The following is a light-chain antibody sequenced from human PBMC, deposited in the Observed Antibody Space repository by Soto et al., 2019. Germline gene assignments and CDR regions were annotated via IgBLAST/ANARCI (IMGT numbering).Light chain of an antibody. Sequence: EMVMTQSPATLSVSPGERATLSCRASQSVGSNLAWYQQKPGQAPRLLIYGASTRATGIPARFSGSGSGTEFTLTISSLQSEDFAVYYCQQFNNWPSITFGQGTRLEIK. CDR3: QQFNNWPSIT. CDR1: QSVGSN. V-gene: IGKV3-15*01. J-gene: IGKJ5*01. CDR2: GAS.